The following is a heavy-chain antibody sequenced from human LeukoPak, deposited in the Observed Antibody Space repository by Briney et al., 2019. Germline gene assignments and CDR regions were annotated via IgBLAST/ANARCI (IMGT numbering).Heavy chain of an antibody. CDR3: AKDGRPGGVLISYGMDV. CDR1: GFTFSSYA. D-gene: IGHD3-16*01. Sequence: PGASLRLSCAASGFTFSSYAMSWVRQAPGKGLEWVSAISGSGGSTYYADSVKGRFTISRDNSKNTLYLQMNSLRAEDTAVYYCAKDGRPGGVLISYGMDVWGQGTTVTVSS. CDR2: ISGSGGST. V-gene: IGHV3-23*01. J-gene: IGHJ6*02.